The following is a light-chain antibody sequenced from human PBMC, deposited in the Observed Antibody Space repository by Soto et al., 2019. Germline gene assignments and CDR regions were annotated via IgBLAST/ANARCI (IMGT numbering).Light chain of an antibody. V-gene: IGLV1-44*01. CDR1: RSSIGSNT. Sequence: QSVRTQPPSASGTPGQTVTISCYETRSSIGSNTVNWYQQFPGTAPKLLIYSNDLRPSGVPDRISGSKSGTSASLAISGLQSEDEADYYCAAWDDSLLGVVFGGGTKVTVL. CDR3: AAWDDSLLGVV. CDR2: SND. J-gene: IGLJ2*01.